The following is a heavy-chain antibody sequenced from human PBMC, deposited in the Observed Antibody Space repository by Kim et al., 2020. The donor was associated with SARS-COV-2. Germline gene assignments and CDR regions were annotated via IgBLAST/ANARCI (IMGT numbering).Heavy chain of an antibody. V-gene: IGHV3-9*01. CDR3: AKGGGIVVVPAAISTDPFDY. Sequence: GGSLRLSCAASGFTFDDYAMHSVRQAPGKGLEWVSGISWNSGSIGYADSVKGRFTISRDNAKNSLYLQMNSLRAEDTALYYCAKGGGIVVVPAAISTDPFDYWGQGTLVTVSS. CDR1: GFTFDDYA. J-gene: IGHJ4*02. CDR2: ISWNSGSI. D-gene: IGHD2-2*02.